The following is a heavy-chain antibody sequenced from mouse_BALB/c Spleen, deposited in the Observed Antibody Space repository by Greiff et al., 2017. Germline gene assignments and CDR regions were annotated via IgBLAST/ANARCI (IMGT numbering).Heavy chain of an antibody. V-gene: IGHV5-6-5*01. J-gene: IGHJ2*01. CDR3: ARGKGNYAFDY. CDR1: GFTFSSYA. D-gene: IGHD2-1*01. Sequence: DVMLVESGGGLVKPGGSLKLSCAASGFTFSSYAMSWVRQTPEKRLEWVASISSGGSTYYPDSVKGRFTISRDNARNILYLQMSSLRSEDKAMYYCARGKGNYAFDYWGQGTTLTVSS. CDR2: ISSGGST.